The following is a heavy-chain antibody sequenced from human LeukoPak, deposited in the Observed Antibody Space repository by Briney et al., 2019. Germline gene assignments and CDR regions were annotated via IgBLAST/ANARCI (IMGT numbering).Heavy chain of an antibody. CDR3: ARRRGVLGAFDI. CDR2: IRNKARSYTT. Sequence: GGSLRLSCAASGFSFSDHYMDWVRQAPGQGLEWVGRIRNKARSYTTEYAASVTGRFTISRDDSKNSLYLQMNSLTIEDTAVYYCARRRGVLGAFDIWGQGTMVTVSS. CDR1: GFSFSDHY. J-gene: IGHJ3*02. V-gene: IGHV3-72*01. D-gene: IGHD3-10*01.